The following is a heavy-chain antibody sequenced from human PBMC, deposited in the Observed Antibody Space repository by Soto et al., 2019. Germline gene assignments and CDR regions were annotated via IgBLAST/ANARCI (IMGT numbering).Heavy chain of an antibody. D-gene: IGHD3-22*01. V-gene: IGHV1-46*01. CDR3: ARVRRSSGYYYGS. J-gene: IGHJ5*02. CDR1: GFTITSYY. Sequence: ASVMFLCKASGFTITSYYMPWARLPPGQGPTRMGRIKPSGDSKSSAHKFQDRVTMARDTSTSTVYMELSSLRSEDTAVYYCARVRRSSGYYYGSWGQGTPVTVSS. CDR2: IKPSGDSK.